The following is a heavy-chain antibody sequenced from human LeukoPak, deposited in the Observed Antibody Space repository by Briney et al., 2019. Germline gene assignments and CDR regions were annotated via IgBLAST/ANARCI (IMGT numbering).Heavy chain of an antibody. CDR1: GFTFSSYG. V-gene: IGHV3-30*02. CDR3: AKDGDSSGYPEFFQH. J-gene: IGHJ1*01. D-gene: IGHD3-22*01. CDR2: IRYDGSNK. Sequence: GGSLRLSCAVSGFTFSSYGMHWVRQAPGKGLEGVAVIRYDGSNKNYADSVKGRFTISRDNSKNTLYLQLNSLRAEDTAVYYCAKDGDSSGYPEFFQHWGQGTLVTVSS.